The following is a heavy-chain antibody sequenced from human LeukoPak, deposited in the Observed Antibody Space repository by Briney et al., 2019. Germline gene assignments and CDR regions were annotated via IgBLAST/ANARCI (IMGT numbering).Heavy chain of an antibody. D-gene: IGHD2-15*01. V-gene: IGHV3-11*04. CDR1: GFTFSDYY. Sequence: GGSLRLPCAASGFTFSDYYMSWIRQAPGKGLEWVSYISSSGSTIYYADSVKGRFTISRDNAKNSLYLQMNSLRAEDTAVYYCARGLGYCSGGSCRHPFDYWGQGTLVTVSS. CDR2: ISSSGSTI. CDR3: ARGLGYCSGGSCRHPFDY. J-gene: IGHJ4*02.